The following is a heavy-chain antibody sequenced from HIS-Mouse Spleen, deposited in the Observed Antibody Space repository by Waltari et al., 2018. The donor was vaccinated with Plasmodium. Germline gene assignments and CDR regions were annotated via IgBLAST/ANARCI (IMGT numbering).Heavy chain of an antibody. J-gene: IGHJ3*02. Sequence: EVQLVESGGGLIQPGGSLRLSCAASGFTVSSNYMSWVRQAPGKGREWVSVIYSGGSTYYADSVKGRFTISRDNSKNTLYLQMNSLGAEDTAVYYCASKTTVTNHAFDIWGQGTMVTVSS. CDR1: GFTVSSNY. V-gene: IGHV3-53*01. D-gene: IGHD4-17*01. CDR3: ASKTTVTNHAFDI. CDR2: IYSGGST.